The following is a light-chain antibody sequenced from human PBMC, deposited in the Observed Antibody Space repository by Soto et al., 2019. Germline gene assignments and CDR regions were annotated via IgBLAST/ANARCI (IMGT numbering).Light chain of an antibody. CDR3: QQSYSSPYT. CDR2: GAA. V-gene: IGKV1-39*01. CDR1: QNIDRY. Sequence: DIQMTHSPSSLSASVGDRVSISCRTSQNIDRYLNWYQQKPGKAPQVLISGAASLQSGVPSRFSGSGSGTEFPLSISSRQPEYVATYVCQQSYSSPYTFGQGTRLVI. J-gene: IGKJ2*01.